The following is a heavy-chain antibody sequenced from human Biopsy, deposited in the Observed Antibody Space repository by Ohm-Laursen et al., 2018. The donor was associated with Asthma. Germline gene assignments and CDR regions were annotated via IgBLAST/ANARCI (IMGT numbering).Heavy chain of an antibody. CDR3: ARTYHDSLTGQVKDVFGV. V-gene: IGHV1-3*04. CDR2: VNTGNGDT. Sequence: ASVKVSCKASEYNFISFAIHWVRQAPGQRLEWMGWVNTGNGDTKYSQKFQGRVTITRDTSASTAYMELRSLRSEDTATYYCARTYHDSLTGQVKDVFGVWGQGTMVTVSS. CDR1: EYNFISFA. D-gene: IGHD3-9*01. J-gene: IGHJ3*01.